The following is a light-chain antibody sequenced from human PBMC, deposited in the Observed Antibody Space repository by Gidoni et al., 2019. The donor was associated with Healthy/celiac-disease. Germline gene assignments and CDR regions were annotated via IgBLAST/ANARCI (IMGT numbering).Light chain of an antibody. V-gene: IGKV1-39*01. CDR2: AAS. CDR3: QQSYSTPRT. Sequence: DIQMTPSPSSLSASVGDRVTITCRASQSISSYLNLYQQKPGKAPKLLIYAASSLQSGVPSRFSGSGSGTDFTLTISSLQPEDFATYYCQQSYSTPRTFXQXTKVEIK. CDR1: QSISSY. J-gene: IGKJ1*01.